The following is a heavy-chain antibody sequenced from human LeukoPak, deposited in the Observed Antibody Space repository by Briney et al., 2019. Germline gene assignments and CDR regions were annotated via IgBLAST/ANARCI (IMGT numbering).Heavy chain of an antibody. V-gene: IGHV3-48*04. Sequence: GGSLRLSCAASGLTFSRYSMNWVRQAPGKGLEWVSHIRGDGTTKSYAGSVKGRFTISRDNAKNSLYLQMNSLRAEDTAIYYCARRFRDWGQGTLVTVSS. CDR2: IRGDGTTK. CDR1: GLTFSRYS. D-gene: IGHD5-24*01. CDR3: ARRFRD. J-gene: IGHJ4*02.